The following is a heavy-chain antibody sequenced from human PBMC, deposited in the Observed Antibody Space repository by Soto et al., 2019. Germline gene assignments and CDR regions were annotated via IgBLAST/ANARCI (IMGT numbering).Heavy chain of an antibody. J-gene: IGHJ4*02. CDR1: GGSISSTSYY. Sequence: SETLSLTCTVSGGSISSTSYYWVWIRQPPGKGLEWIGSFYYSGSTYYNPSLKSRVTISVDTSENQFSLKLSSVTAADTAVYYCARLRIFCSGGSCYYYFYYWGQGTAVTVSS. V-gene: IGHV4-39*01. CDR3: ARLRIFCSGGSCYYYFYY. D-gene: IGHD2-15*01. CDR2: FYYSGST.